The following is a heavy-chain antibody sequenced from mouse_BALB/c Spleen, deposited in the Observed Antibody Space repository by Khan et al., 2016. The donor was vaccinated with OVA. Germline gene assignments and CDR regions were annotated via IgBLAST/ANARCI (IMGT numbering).Heavy chain of an antibody. J-gene: IGHJ1*01. Sequence: IQFVESGGGLVQPKGSLKLSCAASGFTFNTYAMNWVRQAPGKGLEWVARIRSKSNNSATYYADSVKDRFTISRDDSQSMLHLQMNNSKTEDTAMYYCVGPNWEKYWYFDVWGAGTTVTVSS. D-gene: IGHD4-1*01. CDR2: IRSKSNNSAT. CDR3: VGPNWEKYWYFDV. V-gene: IGHV10-1*02. CDR1: GFTFNTYA.